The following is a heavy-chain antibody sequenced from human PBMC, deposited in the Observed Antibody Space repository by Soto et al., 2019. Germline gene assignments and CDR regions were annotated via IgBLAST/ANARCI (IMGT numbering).Heavy chain of an antibody. V-gene: IGHV3-9*01. CDR3: VRANKRSLSGSFVGTNPYYFAH. CDR2: VSWRSSST. D-gene: IGHD1-26*01. CDR1: GFMFGDYA. J-gene: IGHJ4*02. Sequence: EVRLVESGGTLVQPGRSLRLSCAGSGFMFGDYAMHWVRQAPGKGLEWVSGVSWRSSSTAYPDSVKGRFTISRDDAKNSQYLQMNSLRPEDTAFYYCVRANKRSLSGSFVGTNPYYFAHWGQGALSPVSS.